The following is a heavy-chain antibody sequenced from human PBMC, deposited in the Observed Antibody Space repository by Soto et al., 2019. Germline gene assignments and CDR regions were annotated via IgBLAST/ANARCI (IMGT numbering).Heavy chain of an antibody. V-gene: IGHV4-34*01. CDR3: ARGGRSSNRQVAISYYYYYMDV. CDR2: INHSGST. CDR1: GGSFSGYY. Sequence: PSETLSLTCAVYGGSFSGYYWSWIRQPPGKGLEWIGEINHSGSTNYNPSLKSRVTISVDTSKNQFSLKLSSVTAADTAVYYCARGGRSSNRQVAISYYYYYMDVWGKGTTVTVSS. D-gene: IGHD2-2*01. J-gene: IGHJ6*03.